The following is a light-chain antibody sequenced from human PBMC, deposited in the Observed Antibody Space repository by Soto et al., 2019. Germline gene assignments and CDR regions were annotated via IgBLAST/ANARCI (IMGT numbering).Light chain of an antibody. CDR3: QQYYSYPRT. Sequence: AIRMTQSPSSFSASTGDRVTITCRARQGISSYLAWYQQKPGKAPKLLIYAASTLQSGVPSRFSGSGSGTDFTLTISCLQSEDFATYYCQQYYSYPRTFDQGTKVEIK. J-gene: IGKJ1*01. CDR2: AAS. V-gene: IGKV1-8*01. CDR1: QGISSY.